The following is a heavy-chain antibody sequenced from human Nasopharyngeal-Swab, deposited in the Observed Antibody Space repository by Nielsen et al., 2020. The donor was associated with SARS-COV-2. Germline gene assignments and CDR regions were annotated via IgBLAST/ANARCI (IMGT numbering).Heavy chain of an antibody. CDR1: GFTFGNYA. D-gene: IGHD2-15*01. CDR2: SRKKAYGGTT. J-gene: IGHJ5*02. V-gene: IGHV3-49*04. CDR3: ARGGCNSGNCHSPDWFDP. Sequence: SLKISCASSGFTFGNYAMTWVRQVPGKGLEWLGFSRKKAYGGTTEYAASVRGRFTISRDESKSSAYLQIDRLNSEDTAVYYCARGGCNSGNCHSPDWFDPWGQRTLVTVSS.